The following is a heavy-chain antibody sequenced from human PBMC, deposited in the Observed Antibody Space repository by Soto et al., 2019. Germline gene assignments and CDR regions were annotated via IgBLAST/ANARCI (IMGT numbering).Heavy chain of an antibody. Sequence: QLQESGPGLVKPSETLSITCTVSSGSIINTNYNWAWIRQPPGKGLEWIGRIYYRGTTYYNASLKSRVTISVNPSTIRFSLSLRSVAAADTAAYYCASLKHDFWTGYLVDYWGQGTLVTVSS. CDR3: ASLKHDFWTGYLVDY. CDR2: IYYRGTT. CDR1: SGSIINTNYN. J-gene: IGHJ4*02. D-gene: IGHD3-3*01. V-gene: IGHV4-39*01.